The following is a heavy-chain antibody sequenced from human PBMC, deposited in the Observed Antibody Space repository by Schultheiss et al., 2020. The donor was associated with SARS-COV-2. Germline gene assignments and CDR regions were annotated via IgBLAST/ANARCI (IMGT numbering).Heavy chain of an antibody. D-gene: IGHD2-2*01. CDR3: ARGELGYCSSTSCYVAFDI. CDR1: GFTFSSYW. CDR2: IKQDGSEK. Sequence: GGSLRLSCPASGFTFSSYWMSWVRQAPGKGLEWVANIKQDGSEKYYVDSVKGRFTISRDNAKNSLYLQMNSLRAEDTAVYYCARGELGYCSSTSCYVAFDIWGQGTMVTVSS. J-gene: IGHJ3*02. V-gene: IGHV3-7*03.